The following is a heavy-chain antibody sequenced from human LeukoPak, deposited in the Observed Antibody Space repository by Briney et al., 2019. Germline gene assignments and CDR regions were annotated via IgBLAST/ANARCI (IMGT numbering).Heavy chain of an antibody. CDR3: AKDPDYDFWSGSNNWFDP. Sequence: GGSLRLSCAASGFTFSSYAMSWVRQAPGKGLEWVSAISGSGGSTYYADSVKGRFTISRDNSKNTLYLQMNSLRAVDTAVYYCAKDPDYDFWSGSNNWFDPWGQGTLVTVSS. J-gene: IGHJ5*02. V-gene: IGHV3-23*01. CDR2: ISGSGGST. CDR1: GFTFSSYA. D-gene: IGHD3-3*01.